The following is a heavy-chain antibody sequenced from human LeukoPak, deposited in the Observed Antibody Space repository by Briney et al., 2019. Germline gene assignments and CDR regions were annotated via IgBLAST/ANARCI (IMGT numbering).Heavy chain of an antibody. CDR2: IKSITVGGTT. V-gene: IGHV3-15*01. CDR1: GLTFSNAW. D-gene: IGHD4-23*01. Sequence: GGSLRLSCAVSGLTFSNAWMSWVRQAPGKGLEWVGRIKSITVGGTTGYAAPVKGRFTISRDDSKNTVYLQMNSLKTEDTGVYYCTTGPGNSGYWGQATLVTVSS. CDR3: TTGPGNSGY. J-gene: IGHJ4*02.